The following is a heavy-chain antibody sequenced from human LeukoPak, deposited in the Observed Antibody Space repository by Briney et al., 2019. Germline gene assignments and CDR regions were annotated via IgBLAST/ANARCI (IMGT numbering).Heavy chain of an antibody. CDR2: INPNSGAT. V-gene: IGHV1-2*02. D-gene: IGHD6-13*01. CDR3: ARHGEECSSSSCYAAPNNWLDP. CDR1: GYSFIDFY. J-gene: IGHJ5*02. Sequence: ASVKVSCKTSGYSFIDFYTYWVRQAPGQGLEWMGWINPNSGATKSAQKFEARVTMTRDTSVTTAYMELTSLKSDDTAVYYCARHGEECSSSSCYAAPNNWLDPWGQGTLVTVAS.